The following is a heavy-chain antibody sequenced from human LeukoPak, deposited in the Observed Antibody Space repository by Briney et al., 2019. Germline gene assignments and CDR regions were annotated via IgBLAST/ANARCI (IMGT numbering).Heavy chain of an antibody. J-gene: IGHJ4*02. V-gene: IGHV3-23*01. CDR1: GFTFSSYA. Sequence: GGSLRLSCAASGFTFSSYAMSWVRQAPGKGLEWVSAISGSGGSTYYADSVKGRFTISRDNSKTTLYLQVNSLRAEDTAVYYCAKDFAVYSTSYYDYWGQGALVIVSS. CDR3: AKDFAVYSTSYYDY. CDR2: ISGSGGST. D-gene: IGHD6-13*01.